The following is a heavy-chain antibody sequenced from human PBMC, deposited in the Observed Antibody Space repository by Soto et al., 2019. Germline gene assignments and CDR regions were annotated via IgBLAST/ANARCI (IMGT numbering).Heavy chain of an antibody. Sequence: SETLSLTCTVSGGSIISFYCSWIRQPAVKGLEWIGRIYSGGRNNYNPSLKSRVTMSVDTSKNQFSLRLSSVTAADTAMYYCARGSSRWDYWGQGTLVTVSS. D-gene: IGHD6-13*01. CDR2: IYSGGRN. J-gene: IGHJ4*02. V-gene: IGHV4-4*07. CDR3: ARGSSRWDY. CDR1: GGSIISFY.